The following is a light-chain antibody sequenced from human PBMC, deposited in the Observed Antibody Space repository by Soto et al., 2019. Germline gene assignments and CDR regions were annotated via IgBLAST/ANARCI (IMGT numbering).Light chain of an antibody. CDR1: QSISSW. V-gene: IGKV1-5*03. CDR2: SAS. CDR3: QQYNSNPLT. J-gene: IGKJ4*01. Sequence: DIQMTQSPSTLSASVGDRVTITCRASQSISSWLAWYQQNPGKAPKLLIYSASSLESGIPSRFSGSGSGTEFTLTISSLQPDDFATYYCQQYNSNPLTFGGGTKVEIK.